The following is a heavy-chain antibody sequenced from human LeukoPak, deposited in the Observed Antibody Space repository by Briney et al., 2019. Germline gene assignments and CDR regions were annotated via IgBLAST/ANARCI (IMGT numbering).Heavy chain of an antibody. CDR1: GGSFFGYH. Sequence: SETLSLTCAVSGGSFFGYHWNWIRQPPGKGLEWIGEINHRGITNYNPSLKSRVTISVDTSKNQFSLRLRSVTAAGTAVYYCARDPTTVITTPYYFDDWGQGTLVTVSS. CDR2: INHRGIT. V-gene: IGHV4-34*01. D-gene: IGHD4-23*01. CDR3: ARDPTTVITTPYYFDD. J-gene: IGHJ4*02.